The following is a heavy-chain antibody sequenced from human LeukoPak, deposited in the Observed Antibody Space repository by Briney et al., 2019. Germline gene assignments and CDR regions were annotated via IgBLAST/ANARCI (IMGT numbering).Heavy chain of an antibody. Sequence: GGSLRLSCAPSGFSFSDYWMHWVRQAPGKGLAWVSRINTDGTTTNHADSVTSRFTISRDNAKNMLYLQMNSLRAEDTAVYYCVRGGLEPFDIWGQGTMVTVSS. CDR2: INTDGTTT. J-gene: IGHJ3*02. D-gene: IGHD1-1*01. V-gene: IGHV3-74*01. CDR1: GFSFSDYW. CDR3: VRGGLEPFDI.